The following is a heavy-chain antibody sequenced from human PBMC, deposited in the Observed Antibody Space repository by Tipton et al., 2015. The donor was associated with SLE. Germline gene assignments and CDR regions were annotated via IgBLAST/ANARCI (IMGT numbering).Heavy chain of an antibody. D-gene: IGHD5-18*01. V-gene: IGHV5-10-1*01. Sequence: QLVQSGAEVKKLGESLRISCKGFGYTFTTYWISWVRQMPGKGLEWMGRIDPSDSYTNYSPSFQGHVTISADKSISTAYLQWSSLKASDTAMYYCARQGVDTVDPWGQGTLVTVPS. J-gene: IGHJ5*02. CDR2: IDPSDSYT. CDR3: ARQGVDTVDP. CDR1: GYTFTTYW.